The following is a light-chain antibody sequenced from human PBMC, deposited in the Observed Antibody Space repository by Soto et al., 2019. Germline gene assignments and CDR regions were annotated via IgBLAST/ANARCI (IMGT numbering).Light chain of an antibody. J-gene: IGKJ1*01. V-gene: IGKV3-20*01. CDR3: QQYGSSGT. CDR2: DAS. CDR1: QSVGTY. Sequence: DTVLTQCPGPLSLSPGERATLSCRASQSVGTYLAWYQQKPGQAPRLLIYDASNRATGIAPRFSGSGSGTDFTLTISRLEPEDFAVYYCQQYGSSGTLGQGTKVDIK.